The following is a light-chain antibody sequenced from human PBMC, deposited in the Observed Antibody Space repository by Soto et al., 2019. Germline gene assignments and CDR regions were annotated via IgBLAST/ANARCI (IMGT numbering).Light chain of an antibody. V-gene: IGLV1-44*01. J-gene: IGLJ3*02. CDR3: SSWDTSLKGWV. Sequence: QSVLTQPPSASGTPGQRVTISCSGSSSNIGSNTANWYQQLPGTAPKLLIFSNNQRPSVVPDRFSGSRSGTSASLAISGLQSEDEAEYYCSSWDTSLKGWVFGGGTKLTVL. CDR1: SSNIGSNT. CDR2: SNN.